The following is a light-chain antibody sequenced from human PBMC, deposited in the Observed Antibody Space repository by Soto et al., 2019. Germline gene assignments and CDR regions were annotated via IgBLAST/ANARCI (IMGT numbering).Light chain of an antibody. Sequence: IVMTQSPATLSVSPGERATLSCRAGQSVSSNLAWYQQKPGQAPRLLIFGASTRATGIPARFSGSGSGTEFTLTISSLQSEDFAVYYCQQYNNGPPYTFGQGTKLQI. CDR2: GAS. V-gene: IGKV3-15*01. J-gene: IGKJ2*01. CDR1: QSVSSN. CDR3: QQYNNGPPYT.